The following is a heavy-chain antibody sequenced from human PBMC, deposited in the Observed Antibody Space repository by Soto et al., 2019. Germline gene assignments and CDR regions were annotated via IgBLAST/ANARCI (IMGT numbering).Heavy chain of an antibody. D-gene: IGHD6-19*01. V-gene: IGHV4-61*01. J-gene: IGHJ5*02. CDR3: ARSVAVAGRAHRWFDP. CDR1: GGSVSSGSYY. CDR2: IYYSGST. Sequence: SETLSLTCTVSGGSVSSGSYYWSWIRQPPGKGLEWIGYIYYSGSTNYNPSLKSRVTISVDTSKNQFSLKLSSVTAADTAVYYCARSVAVAGRAHRWFDPWGQGTLVTVSS.